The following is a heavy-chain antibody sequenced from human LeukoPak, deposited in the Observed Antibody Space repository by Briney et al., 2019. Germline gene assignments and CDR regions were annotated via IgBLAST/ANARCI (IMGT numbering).Heavy chain of an antibody. Sequence: GGSLRLSCAASGLNFANHAMSWVRQTAGKGLEWVSAISGGGDITYYADSVKGRFTISRDNSKDTLFLQMHSLRPGDTAVYYCVREDTPATANYWGQGTLVTVSS. V-gene: IGHV3-23*01. CDR3: VREDTPATANY. D-gene: IGHD2-21*02. CDR1: GLNFANHA. CDR2: ISGGGDIT. J-gene: IGHJ4*02.